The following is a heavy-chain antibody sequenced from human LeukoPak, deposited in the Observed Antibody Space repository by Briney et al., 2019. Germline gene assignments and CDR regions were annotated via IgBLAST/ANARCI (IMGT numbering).Heavy chain of an antibody. CDR3: ARDAGRFPTSPTDS. V-gene: IGHV3-23*01. Sequence: GGSLRLSCAASGFTFSNYAMRWVRQAPGKGLEWVSTVSDSGGTTYYSDSVKGRFTISRDNSKNTLYLQMSGLRADEKAVYYCARDAGRFPTSPTDSWGQRDQGTGSS. CDR1: GFTFSNYA. D-gene: IGHD1-1*01. J-gene: IGHJ5*01. CDR2: VSDSGGTT.